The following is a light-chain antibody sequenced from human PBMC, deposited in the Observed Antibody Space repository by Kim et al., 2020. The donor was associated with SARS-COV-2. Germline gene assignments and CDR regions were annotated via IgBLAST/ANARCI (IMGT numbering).Light chain of an antibody. CDR3: QQYNDWPDT. Sequence: PGESATLSCRASRSISSNVVWYQQKPGQAPRLLIYGASTRATGIPARCSGSGSGTEFTLTISSLQSEDFAAYYCQQYNDWPDTFGQGTRLEIK. V-gene: IGKV3-15*01. CDR1: RSISSN. J-gene: IGKJ5*01. CDR2: GAS.